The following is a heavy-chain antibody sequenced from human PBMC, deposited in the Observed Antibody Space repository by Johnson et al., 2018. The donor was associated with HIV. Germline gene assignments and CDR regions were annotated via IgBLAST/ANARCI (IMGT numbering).Heavy chain of an antibody. J-gene: IGHJ3*02. V-gene: IGHV3-23*04. D-gene: IGHD3-22*01. Sequence: VQLVESGGGVVQPGRSLRLSCAASGFTFSNAWMSWVRQAPGKGLEWVSAISGSGGSTYYADSVKGRFTISRDNSKNTLYLQMNSLRAEDTAVYYCAKDQASGYYCDAFDIWGQGTMVTVSS. CDR2: ISGSGGST. CDR1: GFTFSNAW. CDR3: AKDQASGYYCDAFDI.